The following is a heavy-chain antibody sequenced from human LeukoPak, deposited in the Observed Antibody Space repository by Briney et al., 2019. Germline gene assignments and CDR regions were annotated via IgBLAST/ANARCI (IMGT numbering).Heavy chain of an antibody. CDR2: ISTSGSTI. V-gene: IGHV3-48*04. D-gene: IGHD3-22*01. J-gene: IGHJ4*02. CDR3: AREYYFSSGAFDY. Sequence: PGGSLRLSCAASGFTFSSYGMHWVRQAPGKGLEWVSYISTSGSTIYYADSVKGRFTISRDNAKNSLYLQMNSLRAEDTAIYYCAREYYFSSGAFDYWGQGTLVTVSS. CDR1: GFTFSSYG.